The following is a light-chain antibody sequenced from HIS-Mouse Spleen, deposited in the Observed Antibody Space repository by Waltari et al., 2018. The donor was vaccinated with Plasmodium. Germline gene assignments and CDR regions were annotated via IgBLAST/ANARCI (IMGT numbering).Light chain of an antibody. CDR2: AAS. CDR3: QQNYNTWT. CDR1: QSISSY. J-gene: IGKJ1*01. Sequence: QMNQSPSSLSASVGDRVTITCRASQSISSYLKLYQQKPGKAPKLLIYAASSLQSGVPSRFSGSGSGTDFTLTISSLQPEDFATYYCQQNYNTWTFGQGTKVEIK. V-gene: IGKV1-39*01.